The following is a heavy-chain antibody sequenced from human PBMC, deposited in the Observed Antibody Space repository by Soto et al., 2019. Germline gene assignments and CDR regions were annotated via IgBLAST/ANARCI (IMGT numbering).Heavy chain of an antibody. CDR1: GGSISSGGYS. CDR2: IYHSGST. CDR3: ARGHDANND. V-gene: IGHV4-30-2*01. Sequence: QVQLQESGSGLVKPSQTLSLTCAVSGGSISSGGYSWSWIRQPPGKGLEWIGYIYHSGSTYYNPSLKSLVTTSMDTSKNQFSLKLNSVTAADTAVYYCARGHDANNDWGQGNLVNVSS. D-gene: IGHD2-8*01. J-gene: IGHJ4*02.